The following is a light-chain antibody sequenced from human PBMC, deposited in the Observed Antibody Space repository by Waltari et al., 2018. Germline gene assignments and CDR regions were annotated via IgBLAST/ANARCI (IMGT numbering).Light chain of an antibody. CDR3: QQSFTTPT. CDR1: QSIDTF. CDR2: TAS. J-gene: IGKJ2*01. V-gene: IGKV1-39*01. Sequence: DIQMTQSPSSLSASVGGRVAITCRASQSIDTFLNWYQQRPGKARKVLIYTASTLGSGVPSRFSGSGSGTNFTLIIDSLQPEDFATYYCQQSFTTPTFGQGTKLEIK.